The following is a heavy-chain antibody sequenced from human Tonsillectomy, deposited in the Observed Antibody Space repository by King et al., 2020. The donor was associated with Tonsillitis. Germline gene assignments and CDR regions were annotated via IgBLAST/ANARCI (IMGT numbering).Heavy chain of an antibody. CDR1: GFTFSSYA. J-gene: IGHJ4*02. CDR2: ISYDGTQK. V-gene: IGHV3-30*01. CDR3: AIFRVPADIFDY. Sequence: QVQLVESGGGVVQPGRSLRLSCAASGFTFSSYAIHWVRQGPGKGLEWVAVISYDGTQKYYADSVKGRFTSSRANTKNTVDLEMNSLGAEDTAVYYCAIFRVPADIFDYWGPGTLVTVSS. D-gene: IGHD2-2*01.